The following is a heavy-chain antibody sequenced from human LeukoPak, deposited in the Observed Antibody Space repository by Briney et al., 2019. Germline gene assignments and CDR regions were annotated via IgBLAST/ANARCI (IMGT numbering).Heavy chain of an antibody. V-gene: IGHV1-2*02. D-gene: IGHD2-15*01. CDR2: FNPNSGGT. CDR1: GYTITGYY. Sequence: GAPVKVSFPASGYTITGYYMHRVRPAPSRGLAWTGWFNPNSGGTNYAQKVQGRVTMTRDTSISTAYMELSRLRSDDTAVYYCAREEHCSGGSCYAFDYWGQGTLVTVSS. CDR3: AREEHCSGGSCYAFDY. J-gene: IGHJ4*02.